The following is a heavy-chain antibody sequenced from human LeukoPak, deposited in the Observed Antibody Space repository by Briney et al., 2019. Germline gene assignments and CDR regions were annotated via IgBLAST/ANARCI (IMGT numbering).Heavy chain of an antibody. J-gene: IGHJ4*02. Sequence: GGSLRLSCAASGFTVSSNYMSRVRQAPGKGLEWVSVIYSGGSTYYADSVKGRFTISRDNSKNTLYLQMNSLRAEDTAVYYCARDISSPRRYFDYWGRGTLVTVSS. CDR2: IYSGGST. CDR1: GFTVSSNY. CDR3: ARDISSPRRYFDY. V-gene: IGHV3-53*01.